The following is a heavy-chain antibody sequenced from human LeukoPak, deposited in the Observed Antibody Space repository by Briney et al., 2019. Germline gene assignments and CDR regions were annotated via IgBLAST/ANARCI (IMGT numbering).Heavy chain of an antibody. V-gene: IGHV4-59*01. CDR1: GGSISSYY. J-gene: IGHJ4*02. CDR3: ARVSRNTSGWYPDY. D-gene: IGHD6-19*01. CDR2: VYSSGST. Sequence: SETLSLTCTVSGGSISSYYWSWIRQPPGKGLEWIGYVYSSGSTNYNPSLESRVTISVDTSKNHFSLKLSSVTAADTAVYYCARVSRNTSGWYPDYWGQGTQVTVSS.